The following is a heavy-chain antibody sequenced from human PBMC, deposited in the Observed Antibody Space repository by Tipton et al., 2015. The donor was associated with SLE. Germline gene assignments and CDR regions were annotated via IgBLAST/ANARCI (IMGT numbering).Heavy chain of an antibody. Sequence: GSLRLSCAASGFTVSSNYMSWVRQAPGKGLEWVSVIYSGGSTYYADSVKGRFTISRDNSKNTLYLQMNSLRAEDTAVYYCAKDFWSGYYYYYYGMDVWGQGTTVTVSS. V-gene: IGHV3-66*02. D-gene: IGHD3-3*01. J-gene: IGHJ6*02. CDR1: GFTVSSNY. CDR2: IYSGGST. CDR3: AKDFWSGYYYYYYGMDV.